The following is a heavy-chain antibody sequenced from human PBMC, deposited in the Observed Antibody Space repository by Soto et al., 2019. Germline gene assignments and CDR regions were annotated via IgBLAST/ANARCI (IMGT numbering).Heavy chain of an antibody. V-gene: IGHV3-21*01. CDR2: ISSSSSYI. CDR1: GFTFSSYS. D-gene: IGHD4-4*01. Sequence: KPGGSLRLSCAASGFTFSSYSMNWVRQAPGKGLEWVSSISSSSSYIYYADSVKGRFTISRDNAKNSLYLQMNSLRAEDTAVYYCAREIRYSNPFDYWGQGTTVTVSS. CDR3: AREIRYSNPFDY. J-gene: IGHJ4*02.